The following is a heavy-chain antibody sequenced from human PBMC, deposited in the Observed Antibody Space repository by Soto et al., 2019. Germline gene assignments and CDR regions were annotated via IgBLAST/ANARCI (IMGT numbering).Heavy chain of an antibody. V-gene: IGHV4-34*01. CDR3: ARSAYDFWSGYYRVYYYGMDV. J-gene: IGHJ6*02. Sequence: LSLTCAVYGGSFSGYYWSWIRQPPGKGLEWIGEINHSGSTNYNPSLKSRVTISVDTSKNQFSLKLSSVTAADTAVYYCARSAYDFWSGYYRVYYYGMDVWGQGTTVTVSS. CDR2: INHSGST. CDR1: GGSFSGYY. D-gene: IGHD3-3*01.